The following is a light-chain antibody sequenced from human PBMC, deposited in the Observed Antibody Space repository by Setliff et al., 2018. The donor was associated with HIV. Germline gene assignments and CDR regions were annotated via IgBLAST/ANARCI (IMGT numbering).Light chain of an antibody. J-gene: IGLJ1*01. Sequence: QSVLTQPASMSGSPGQSITISCTGTSSDVGGYNYVSWYQQHPGKAPQLIIYDVSNRPSGVSNRFSGSKSGNTASLTISGLQAEDEADYYCSSYTSRTPLYVFGTGTKVTVL. CDR3: SSYTSRTPLYV. CDR1: SSDVGGYNY. CDR2: DVS. V-gene: IGLV2-14*03.